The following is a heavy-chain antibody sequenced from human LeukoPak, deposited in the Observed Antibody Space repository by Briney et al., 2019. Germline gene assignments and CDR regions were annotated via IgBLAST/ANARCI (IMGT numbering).Heavy chain of an antibody. CDR2: IYHSGST. D-gene: IGHD3-22*01. CDR3: AREGYYYDSSGYYSYYYYYYMDV. V-gene: IGHV4-38-2*02. J-gene: IGHJ6*03. CDR1: GYSISSGYY. Sequence: SSETLSLTCTVSGYSISSGYYWGWIRQPPGKGLEWIGSIYHSGSTYYNPSLKSRVTISVDTSKNQFSLKLSSVTAADTAVYYCAREGYYYDSSGYYSYYYYYYMDVWGKGTTVTVSS.